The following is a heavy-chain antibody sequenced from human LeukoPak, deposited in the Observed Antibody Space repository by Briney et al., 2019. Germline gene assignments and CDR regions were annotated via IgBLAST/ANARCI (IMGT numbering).Heavy chain of an antibody. CDR1: GFSLTTSAVG. V-gene: IGHV2-5*02. D-gene: IGHD3-22*01. CDR2: INWDDQK. Sequence: GPTLVNPTQTLTLTCTFSGFSLTTSAVGVGWIRQPPGKALEWLALINWDDQKVYSPSLQSRLSITKYTSKNQVVLTMTNVDPVDTATYYCAHRRDSSGYHYRWWFAPWGQGTLVTVSS. J-gene: IGHJ5*02. CDR3: AHRRDSSGYHYRWWFAP.